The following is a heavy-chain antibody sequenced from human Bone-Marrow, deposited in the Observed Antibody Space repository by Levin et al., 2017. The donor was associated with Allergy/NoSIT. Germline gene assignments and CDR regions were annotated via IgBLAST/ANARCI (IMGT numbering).Heavy chain of an antibody. CDR3: ARDRLYCGGDCYSFWFDP. CDR2: TYYRSKWYN. CDR1: GDSVSSNSAA. D-gene: IGHD2-21*01. J-gene: IGHJ5*02. Sequence: SQTLSLTCAISGDSVSSNSAAWNWIRQSPSRGLEWLGRTYYRSKWYNDYAVSVKSRITINPDTSKNQFSLQLNSVTPEDTAVYYCARDRLYCGGDCYSFWFDPWGQGTLVTVSS. V-gene: IGHV6-1*01.